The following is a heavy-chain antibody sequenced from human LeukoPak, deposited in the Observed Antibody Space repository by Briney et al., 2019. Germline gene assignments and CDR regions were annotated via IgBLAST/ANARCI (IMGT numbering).Heavy chain of an antibody. CDR1: GFTFSSYA. D-gene: IGHD3-10*01. Sequence: GSLRLSCAASGFTFSSYAMHWVRQAPGKGLEWVAVISYDGSNKYYADSVKGRFTISRDNSKNTLYLQMNSLRAEDTAVYYCARERGPNWFDPWGQGTLVTVSS. J-gene: IGHJ5*02. V-gene: IGHV3-30*04. CDR2: ISYDGSNK. CDR3: ARERGPNWFDP.